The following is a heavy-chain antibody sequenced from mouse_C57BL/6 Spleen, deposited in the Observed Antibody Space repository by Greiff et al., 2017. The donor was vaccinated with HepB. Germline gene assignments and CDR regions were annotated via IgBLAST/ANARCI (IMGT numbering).Heavy chain of an antibody. D-gene: IGHD2-3*01. CDR2: IDPENGDT. J-gene: IGHJ2*01. V-gene: IGHV14-4*01. CDR3: TLDGYSPGY. Sequence: EVQLQQSGAELVRPGASVKLSCTASGFNIKDDYMHWVKQRPEQGLEWIGWIDPENGDTEYASKFQGKATITADTSSNTAYLELSSLTSDDTAVYYCTLDGYSPGYWGQGTTLTVSS. CDR1: GFNIKDDY.